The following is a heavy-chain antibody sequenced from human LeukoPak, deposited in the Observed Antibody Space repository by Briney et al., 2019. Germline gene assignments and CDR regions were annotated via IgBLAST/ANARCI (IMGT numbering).Heavy chain of an antibody. CDR2: ISYDGSNK. J-gene: IGHJ5*02. CDR1: GFTFSSYG. D-gene: IGHD3-16*02. V-gene: IGHV3-30*18. CDR3: AKDLSAQKLYDYVWGSYRYVPPWFDP. Sequence: GGSLRLSCAASGFTFSSYGMHWVRQAPGKGLEWVAVISYDGSNKYYADSVKGRLTISRDNSKNTLYLQMNSLRAEDTAVYYCAKDLSAQKLYDYVWGSYRYVPPWFDPWGQGTLVTVSS.